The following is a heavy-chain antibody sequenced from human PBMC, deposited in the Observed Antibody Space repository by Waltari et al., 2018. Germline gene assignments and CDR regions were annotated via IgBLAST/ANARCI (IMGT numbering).Heavy chain of an antibody. V-gene: IGHV1-69*08. CDR1: GGNFSSYA. CDR2: IIPIFVTS. CDR3: AREEGSSWDY. J-gene: IGHJ4*02. Sequence: QVQLVQSGAEVKKPGSSVKVSCKASGGNFSSYAISWVRQAPGQGLAWMGSIIPIFVTSNYAQKFQGRVTITADKSTSTAYMELSSLRSEDTAVYYCAREEGSSWDYWGQGTLVTVSS. D-gene: IGHD6-13*01.